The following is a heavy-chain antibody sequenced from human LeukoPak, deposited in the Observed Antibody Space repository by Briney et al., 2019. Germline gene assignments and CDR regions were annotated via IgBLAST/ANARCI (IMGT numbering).Heavy chain of an antibody. CDR2: FHTSGTT. D-gene: IGHD1-26*01. Sequence: PSETLSLTCTVSGGSISVYYWSWIRQPAGKGLVWIGRFHTSGTTNYNPSLKSRVTMSVDTSKNLFSLKMSSVTAADTAVYYCARYSGSYDAFDIWGQGTMVSVSS. CDR3: ARYSGSYDAFDI. V-gene: IGHV4-4*07. J-gene: IGHJ3*02. CDR1: GGSISVYY.